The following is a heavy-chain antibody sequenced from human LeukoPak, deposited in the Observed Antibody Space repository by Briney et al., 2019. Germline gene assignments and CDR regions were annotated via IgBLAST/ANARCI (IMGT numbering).Heavy chain of an antibody. D-gene: IGHD3-10*01. J-gene: IGHJ6*03. V-gene: IGHV3-21*01. CDR2: ISSNSSYI. Sequence: GSLRLSCAASGFTFSSYSMNWVRQAPGKGLEWVSSISSNSSYIYYTDSVKGRFTISRDNAKKSLYLQMNSLRAEDTAVYYCARVGGITLALAPSPFPDYNYYYMDVWGKGTTVTVSS. CDR3: ARVGGITLALAPSPFPDYNYYYMDV. CDR1: GFTFSSYS.